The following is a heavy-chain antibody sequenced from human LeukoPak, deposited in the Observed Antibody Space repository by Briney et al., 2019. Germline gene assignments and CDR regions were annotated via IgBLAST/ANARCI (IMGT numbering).Heavy chain of an antibody. Sequence: GGSLRLTCAASGFILSSYAMHWVRQAPGKGLEWVAVISYDGSNKYYADSVKGRFTISRDNSKNTLYLQMNSLRAEDTAVYYCARELYWGQGTLVTVS. CDR1: GFILSSYA. V-gene: IGHV3-30-3*01. CDR2: ISYDGSNK. J-gene: IGHJ4*02. CDR3: ARELY.